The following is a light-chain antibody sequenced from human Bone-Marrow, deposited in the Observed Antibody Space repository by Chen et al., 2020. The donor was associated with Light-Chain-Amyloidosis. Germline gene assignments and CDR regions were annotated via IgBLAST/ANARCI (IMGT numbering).Light chain of an antibody. CDR1: QSINTN. CDR2: GPS. CDR3: QQFHLWPLT. J-gene: IGKJ4*01. V-gene: IGKV3-15*01. Sequence: EIVMTQSPATLSVSPGERATLSCRASQSINTNIAWYQQRPGQAPRLLIYGPSTRASSIPTRFSGGRSGTDFTLAISSLQSEDSAVYYCQQFHLWPLTVGGGTKVEI.